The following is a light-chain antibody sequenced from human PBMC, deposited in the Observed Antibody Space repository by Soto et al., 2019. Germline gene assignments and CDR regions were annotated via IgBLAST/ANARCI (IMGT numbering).Light chain of an antibody. CDR1: QGIRNF. CDR2: AAS. CDR3: QKYSSVPV. J-gene: IGKJ3*01. Sequence: DIQMTQSPTSLSASVGDRVTITCRASQGIRNFVAWYQQKPGKAPKLLIYAASTLQSGVPSRFSGSGSGTDFTLTINRLQPEDVETYSCQKYSSVPVFGPGTKVEIK. V-gene: IGKV1-27*01.